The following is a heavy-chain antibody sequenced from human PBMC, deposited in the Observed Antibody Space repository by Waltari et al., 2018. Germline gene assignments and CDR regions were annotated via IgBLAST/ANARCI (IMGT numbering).Heavy chain of an antibody. CDR2: MGGGSGGT. CDR1: GGSISGYY. CDR3: AREEFGDY. Sequence: QVQLQESGPGLVKPSENLSLTCAVSGGSISGYYWSWIRQPPGKGREWIGYMGGGSGGTEYNPSLKSRVTISSYTPKNQFSLKLSSVTAADTAVYYCAREEFGDYWGQGVLVTVSS. J-gene: IGHJ4*02. D-gene: IGHD3-10*01. V-gene: IGHV4-59*12.